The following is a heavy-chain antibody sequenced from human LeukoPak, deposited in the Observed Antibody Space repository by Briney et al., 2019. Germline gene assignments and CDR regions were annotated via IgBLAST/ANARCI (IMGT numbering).Heavy chain of an antibody. CDR3: ARDAAYDYGGNSVDDY. CDR2: ITGYNGNT. CDR1: GYTFYNYG. D-gene: IGHD4-23*01. Sequence: ASVKVSCKTSGYTFYNYGISWVRQAPGQGLEWMGWITGYNGNTNYAQKFQGRVTMTTDTSTSTAYMELRSLRSDDTAVYYCARDAAYDYGGNSVDDYWGQGTLVTVSS. J-gene: IGHJ4*02. V-gene: IGHV1-18*01.